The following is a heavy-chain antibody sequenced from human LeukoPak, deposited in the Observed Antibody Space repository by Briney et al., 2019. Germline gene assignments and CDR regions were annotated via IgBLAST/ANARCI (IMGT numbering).Heavy chain of an antibody. D-gene: IGHD6-13*01. V-gene: IGHV4-39*01. CDR3: ARGRHSPDSSSWPSSTNRGKRTFDP. CDR1: GGSIRSSYYY. Sequence: NPSETLSLTCTVSGGSIRSSYYYWGWIRQPPGKGLEWIGSIYDSGSTYYNPSLKSRVTISVDTSKNQFSLKLNSVTAADTAVYYCARGRHSPDSSSWPSSTNRGKRTFDPWGQGTLVTVSS. J-gene: IGHJ5*02. CDR2: IYDSGST.